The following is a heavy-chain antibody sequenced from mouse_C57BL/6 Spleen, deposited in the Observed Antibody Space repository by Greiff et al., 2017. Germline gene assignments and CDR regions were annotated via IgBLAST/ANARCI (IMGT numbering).Heavy chain of an antibody. J-gene: IGHJ3*01. CDR2: IWGGGST. D-gene: IGHD4-1*01. Sequence: VQLQQSGPGLVQPSQSLSITCTVSGFSLTSSGVHWVRQSPGKGLEWLGVIWGGGSTDYNAAFMSRLSITKDNSKSQVFFKMSRLQADDTAIYYCATSLTGSAYWGQGTLVTVSA. CDR3: ATSLTGSAY. V-gene: IGHV2-5*01. CDR1: GFSLTSSG.